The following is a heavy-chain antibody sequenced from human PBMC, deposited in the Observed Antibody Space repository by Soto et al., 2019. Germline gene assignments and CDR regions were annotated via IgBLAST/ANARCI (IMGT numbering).Heavy chain of an antibody. CDR3: AKYAYGSGALNDYYGMDV. CDR2: ISGSGGST. D-gene: IGHD3-10*01. J-gene: IGHJ6*02. Sequence: PGGSLRLSCAASGFTFSSYAMSWVRQAPGKGLEWVSAISGSGGSTYYADSVKGRFTISRDNSKNTLYLQMNSLRAEDTAVYYCAKYAYGSGALNDYYGMDVWGQGTTVTVSS. V-gene: IGHV3-23*01. CDR1: GFTFSSYA.